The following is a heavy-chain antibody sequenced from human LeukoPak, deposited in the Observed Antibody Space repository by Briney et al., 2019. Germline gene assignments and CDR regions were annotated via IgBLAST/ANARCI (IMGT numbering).Heavy chain of an antibody. Sequence: ASVKVSCKVSGYTLTELSMHWVRQAPGKGLEWMGGFDPEDGETIYAQKFQGRVTMTEDTSTDTAYMELSSLRSEDTAVYYCARDYCSSTSCYVAFDPWGQGTLVTVSS. D-gene: IGHD2-2*01. CDR3: ARDYCSSTSCYVAFDP. CDR1: GYTLTELS. CDR2: FDPEDGET. V-gene: IGHV1-24*01. J-gene: IGHJ5*02.